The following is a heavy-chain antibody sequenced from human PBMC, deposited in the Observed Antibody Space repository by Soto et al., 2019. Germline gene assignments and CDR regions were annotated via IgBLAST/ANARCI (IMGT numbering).Heavy chain of an antibody. J-gene: IGHJ6*02. D-gene: IGHD2-2*01. V-gene: IGHV3-23*01. CDR2: ISNSGDTI. CDR3: IDPVPAPTDYDYYDMDV. CDR1: GFTFSYYT. Sequence: EVQLLESGGGLVQPGGSLRLSCVASGFTFSYYTMSWVRQAPGKGLEWVSGISNSGDTIYYADSVKGRFTISRDNFKNTLYLQMNSLRADDTAVYYCIDPVPAPTDYDYYDMDVWGQGTTVTVSS.